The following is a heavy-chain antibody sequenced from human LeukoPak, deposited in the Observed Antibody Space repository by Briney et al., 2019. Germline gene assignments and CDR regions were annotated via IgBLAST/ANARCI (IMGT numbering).Heavy chain of an antibody. CDR3: AREGSRRLYMDV. Sequence: SETLSLTCTVSGGSINNSSYYWGWIRQPPGKGLEWIGSIYYNGSTNYNPSLKSRVTISVENSKNHFSLRLTSLTAADTAMYYCAREGSRRLYMDVWGRGTTITVSS. CDR1: GGSINNSSYY. D-gene: IGHD2-15*01. J-gene: IGHJ6*03. V-gene: IGHV4-39*07. CDR2: IYYNGST.